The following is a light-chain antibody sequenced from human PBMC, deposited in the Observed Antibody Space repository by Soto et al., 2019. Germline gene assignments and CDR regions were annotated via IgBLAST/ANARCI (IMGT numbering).Light chain of an antibody. CDR2: RNN. CDR1: SSNIGSNY. CDR3: AAWDVSLRGRV. J-gene: IGLJ3*02. Sequence: QSVLTQPPSASGTPGQRVTISCSGSSSNIGSNYVFWYQQLPGTAPKVLISRNNERPSGVPDRFSGSKSGTSASLDISGLRSDDEADYYCAAWDVSLRGRVFGGGTKLTVL. V-gene: IGLV1-47*01.